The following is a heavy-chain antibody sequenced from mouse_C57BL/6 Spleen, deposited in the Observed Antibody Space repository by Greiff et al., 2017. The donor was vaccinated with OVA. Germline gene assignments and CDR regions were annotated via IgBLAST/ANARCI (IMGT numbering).Heavy chain of an antibody. Sequence: DVQLQESGPELVKPGASVKIPCKASGYTFTDYNMDWVKQSHGKSLEWIGDINPNNGGTIYNQKFKGKATLTVDKSSSTAYMELRSLTSEDTAVYYCARGSNPLYYAMDYWGQGTSVTVSS. CDR2: INPNNGGT. CDR1: GYTFTDYN. V-gene: IGHV1-18*01. J-gene: IGHJ4*01. D-gene: IGHD2-5*01. CDR3: ARGSNPLYYAMDY.